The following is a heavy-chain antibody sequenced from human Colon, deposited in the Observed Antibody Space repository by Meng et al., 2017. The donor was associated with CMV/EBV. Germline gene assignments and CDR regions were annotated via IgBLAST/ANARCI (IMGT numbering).Heavy chain of an antibody. V-gene: IGHV4-34*12. CDR2: ILQGGNT. Sequence: ESLKISCAASGFTFSDYYMSWIRQAPGKGLEWIGEILQGGNTNYNPSLKGRVTVSVDTSMNQFSLNLKSVTAADTAVYHCARAPRGAATGYWFDSWGQGTLVTVSS. J-gene: IGHJ5*01. CDR3: ARAPRGAATGYWFDS. CDR1: GFTFSDYY. D-gene: IGHD6-13*01.